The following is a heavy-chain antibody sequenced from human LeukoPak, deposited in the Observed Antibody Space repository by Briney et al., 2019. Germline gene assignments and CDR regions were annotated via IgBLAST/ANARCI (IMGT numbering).Heavy chain of an antibody. CDR2: VSGSGGIT. V-gene: IGHV3-23*01. D-gene: IGHD1-14*01. J-gene: IGHJ4*02. Sequence: PGGSLRLSWVASGFAFSRFAMNWVRQAPGKGLEWVSIVSGSGGITNSADSVKGRFTISRDNSKNTVYLEMNSLRAEDTAVYYCATEGFDNWGQGTLVSVSS. CDR3: ATEGFDN. CDR1: GFAFSRFA.